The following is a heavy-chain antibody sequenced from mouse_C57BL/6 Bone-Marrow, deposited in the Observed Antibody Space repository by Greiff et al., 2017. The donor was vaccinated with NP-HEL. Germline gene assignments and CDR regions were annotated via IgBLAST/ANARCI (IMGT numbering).Heavy chain of an antibody. CDR2: INHDGSST. CDR1: GFTFSDYY. CDR3: GSHWYSNSGFAY. D-gene: IGHD2-5*01. V-gene: IGHV5-16*01. Sequence: EVKLMEPEGGLVQPGGSMKLSCTASGFTFSDYYMAWVRQVPEKGLEWVANINHDGSSTYYLDSLKSRSIISKDNAKNILYLQRSSLKSEDTASYYGGSHWYSNSGFAYWGQGTIVTVSA. J-gene: IGHJ3*01.